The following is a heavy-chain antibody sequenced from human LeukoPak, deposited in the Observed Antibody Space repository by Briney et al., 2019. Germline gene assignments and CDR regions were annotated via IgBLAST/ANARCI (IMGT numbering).Heavy chain of an antibody. D-gene: IGHD3-22*01. Sequence: SETLSLTCAVYGGSFSGYYWSWLRQPPGQGLEWIGEINHSGSTNYNPSLKSRVTISLDTSKNQFSLELSSVTAADAAVYYCARQAFTWYYDSSGYGTTIIDCWGQGTLVTVSS. CDR3: ARQAFTWYYDSSGYGTTIIDC. V-gene: IGHV4-34*01. CDR1: GGSFSGYY. CDR2: INHSGST. J-gene: IGHJ4*02.